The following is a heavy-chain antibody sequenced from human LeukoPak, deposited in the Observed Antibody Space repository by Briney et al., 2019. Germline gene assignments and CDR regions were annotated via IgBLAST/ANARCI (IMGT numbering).Heavy chain of an antibody. CDR1: GYTFTSYG. CDR3: ARNAAHEYYFDY. Sequence: GASVKVSCKASGYTFTSYGISWVRQAPGQGLEWMRWVSAYNGNTNYAQKLQGRVTMTTDTSTSTAYMELRSLRSDDTAVYYCARNAAHEYYFDYWGQGTLVTVSS. V-gene: IGHV1-18*01. D-gene: IGHD2-15*01. J-gene: IGHJ4*02. CDR2: VSAYNGNT.